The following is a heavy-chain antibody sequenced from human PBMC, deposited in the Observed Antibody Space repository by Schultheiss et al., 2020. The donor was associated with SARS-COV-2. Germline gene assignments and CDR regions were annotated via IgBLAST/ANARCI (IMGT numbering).Heavy chain of an antibody. CDR2: ISSSSSYI. J-gene: IGHJ4*02. Sequence: GGSLRLSCAASGFTFSGSAMHWIRQAPGKGLEWVSSISSSSSYIYYADSVKGRFTISRDNAKNSLYLQMNSLRAEDTAVYYCARGSSMIVVVMGYWGQGTLVTVSS. CDR3: ARGSSMIVVVMGY. CDR1: GFTFSGSA. V-gene: IGHV3-21*01. D-gene: IGHD3-22*01.